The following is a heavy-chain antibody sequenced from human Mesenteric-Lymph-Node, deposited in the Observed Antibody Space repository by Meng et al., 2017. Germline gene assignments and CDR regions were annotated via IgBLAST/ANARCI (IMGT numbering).Heavy chain of an antibody. CDR1: GFTFSSYA. J-gene: IGHJ4*02. CDR3: ARDMASGYVLDY. CDR2: ISYDGSNK. V-gene: IGHV3-30*04. D-gene: IGHD5-12*01. Sequence: GGSLRLSCAASGFTFSSYAMHWVRQAPGKGLEWVAVISYDGSNKYYADSVKGRFTISRDNSKNTLYLQMNSLRAEDTAVYYCARDMASGYVLDYWGQGTLVTVSS.